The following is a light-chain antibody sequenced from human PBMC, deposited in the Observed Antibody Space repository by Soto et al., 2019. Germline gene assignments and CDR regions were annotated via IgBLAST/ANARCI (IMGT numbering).Light chain of an antibody. V-gene: IGKV3-11*01. Sequence: EIVMTQSPATLSVSPGESATLSCRASQSVSSDLAWYQQKPGQAPRLLIYGASNRAAGIPARFSGSGSGTDFTLTINSLEPEDFAVYYCQQRSNWPPITFGQGTRLEI. CDR1: QSVSSD. CDR3: QQRSNWPPIT. J-gene: IGKJ5*01. CDR2: GAS.